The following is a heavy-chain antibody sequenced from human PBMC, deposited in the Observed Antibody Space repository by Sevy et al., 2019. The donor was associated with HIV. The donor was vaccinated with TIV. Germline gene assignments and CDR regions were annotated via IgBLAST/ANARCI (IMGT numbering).Heavy chain of an antibody. CDR2: LSSDNAGST. CDR1: GFTFSNYA. J-gene: IGHJ5*02. D-gene: IGHD2-21*01. V-gene: IGHV3-64D*06. CDR3: VKDRIETILWSKGDWFDP. Sequence: GGSLRLSCSASGFTFSNYAMHWVRQAPGKGLEYVSGLSSDNAGSTYYADSVNGRFTVSRDNSKNKLYLQMGRLRTEDTAVYYCVKDRIETILWSKGDWFDPWGQGTLVTVSS.